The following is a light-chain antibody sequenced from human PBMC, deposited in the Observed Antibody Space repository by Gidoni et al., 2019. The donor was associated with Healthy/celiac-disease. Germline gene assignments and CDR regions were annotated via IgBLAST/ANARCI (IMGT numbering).Light chain of an antibody. CDR3: MQALQTPWT. CDR2: LGS. Sequence: DIVMTQSPLSLPVTPGEPASISCRSSQSLLHSNGYNYLDWYLQKPGQSPQLLIYLGSNRASAVPDRFSGSGSGTDFTLKISRVEAEDVGVYYCMQALQTPWTFXQXTKVEIK. V-gene: IGKV2-28*01. CDR1: QSLLHSNGYNY. J-gene: IGKJ1*01.